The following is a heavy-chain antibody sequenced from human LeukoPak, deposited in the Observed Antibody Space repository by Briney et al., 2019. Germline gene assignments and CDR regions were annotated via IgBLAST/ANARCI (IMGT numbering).Heavy chain of an antibody. CDR1: GGSISSYY. CDR3: ARAYYGMDV. V-gene: IGHV4-59*01. J-gene: IGHJ6*02. CDR2: IYYSGST. Sequence: PSETLSLTCTVSGGSISSYYWSWIRQPPGKGLEWIGYIYYSGSTNYNPSLKRRVTISVDTSKNQFSLKLSSVTAADTAVYYCARAYYGMDVWGQGTTVTVSS.